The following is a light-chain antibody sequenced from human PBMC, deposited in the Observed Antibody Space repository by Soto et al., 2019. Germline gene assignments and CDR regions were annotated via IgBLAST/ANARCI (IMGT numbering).Light chain of an antibody. J-gene: IGKJ4*01. V-gene: IGKV3-11*01. CDR2: DAS. CDR1: QSVSSY. CDR3: QKRSNWPLT. Sequence: EIVLTQSPATLSLSPGERATLSCRASQSVSSYLAWYQQKPGQAPRLLIYDASNRATGIPARFSGSGSGTDFTLTISSLEPEDFPVYYCQKRSNWPLTFGGGTKVEIK.